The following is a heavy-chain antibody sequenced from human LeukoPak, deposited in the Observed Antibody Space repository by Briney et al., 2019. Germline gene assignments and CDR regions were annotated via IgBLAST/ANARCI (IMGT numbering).Heavy chain of an antibody. V-gene: IGHV4-34*01. D-gene: IGHD6-19*01. CDR3: ARGVLGYSSGWPYCYYYGMDV. CDR1: GGSFSGYY. CDR2: INHSGST. Sequence: SETLSLTCAVYGGSFSGYYWSWIRQPPGKGLEWIGEINHSGSTNYNPSLKSRVTISVDTSKNQFSLKLSSVTAADTAVYYCARGVLGYSSGWPYCYYYGMDVWGKGTTVTVSS. J-gene: IGHJ6*04.